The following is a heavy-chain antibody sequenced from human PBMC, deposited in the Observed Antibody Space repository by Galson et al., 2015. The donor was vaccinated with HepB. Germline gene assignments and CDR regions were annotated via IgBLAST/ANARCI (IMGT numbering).Heavy chain of an antibody. CDR1: GFTFSDYY. CDR3: ARSSCVNCYNWFDP. J-gene: IGHJ5*02. Sequence: SLRLSCAASGFTFSDYYMSWIRQAPGKGLEWVSYISSSGSTIYYADAVKGRFTISRDNAKNSLYLQMNSLRAEDTAVYYCARSSCVNCYNWFDPWDQGTLVTVSS. D-gene: IGHD2-21*02. V-gene: IGHV3-11*01. CDR2: ISSSGSTI.